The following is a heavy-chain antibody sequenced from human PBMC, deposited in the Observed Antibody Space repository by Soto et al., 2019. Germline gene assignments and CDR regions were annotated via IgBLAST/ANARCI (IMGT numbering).Heavy chain of an antibody. Sequence: SVKVSCKASGGTFSSYAISWVRQAPGQGLEWMGGIIPIFGTANYAQKFQGRVTITADESTSTAYMELSSLRSEDTAVYYCARGNNPYYDFWSGPYYYSYYGMDVWGQGTTVTVSS. J-gene: IGHJ6*02. CDR3: ARGNNPYYDFWSGPYYYSYYGMDV. CDR2: IIPIFGTA. CDR1: GGTFSSYA. D-gene: IGHD3-3*01. V-gene: IGHV1-69*13.